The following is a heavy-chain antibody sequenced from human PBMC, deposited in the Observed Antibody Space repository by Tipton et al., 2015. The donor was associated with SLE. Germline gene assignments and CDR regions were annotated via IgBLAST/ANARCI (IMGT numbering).Heavy chain of an antibody. CDR1: GGSISSYY. CDR2: IFYTGST. CDR3: ARDWGDFWGASYYGIDV. Sequence: TLSLTCTVSGGSISSYYWSWIRQPPGKGLEWIGYIFYTGSTNYNPSLKSRATISLDTSKDQFSLKLTSVTAADTAVYYCARDWGDFWGASYYGIDVWGQGTTVTVSS. D-gene: IGHD3-3*01. V-gene: IGHV4-59*01. J-gene: IGHJ6*02.